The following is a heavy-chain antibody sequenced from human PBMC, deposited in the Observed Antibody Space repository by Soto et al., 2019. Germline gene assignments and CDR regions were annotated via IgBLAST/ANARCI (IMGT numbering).Heavy chain of an antibody. V-gene: IGHV1-46*03. CDR1: GYTFTTSY. D-gene: IGHD2-2*01. J-gene: IGHJ4*02. CDR2: INPSSGST. CDR3: ARDQYCSTTSCYSHQIDY. Sequence: QVQLVQSGAEVKKPGASVTVSCQASGYTFTTSYLHWVRQAPGQGLEWMGIINPSSGSTTYAQKLQGRVTVTRDTSTSTVYMELSSLRSEDTAVYYCARDQYCSTTSCYSHQIDYWGQGTLVTVSS.